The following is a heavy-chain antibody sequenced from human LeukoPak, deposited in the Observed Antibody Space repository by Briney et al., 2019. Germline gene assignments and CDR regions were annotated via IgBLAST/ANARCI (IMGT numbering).Heavy chain of an antibody. CDR2: IYYSGST. Sequence: PSETLSLTCTVSGGSISSSSYYWGWIRQPPGKGLEWIGSIYYSGSTYYNPSLKSRVTISVDTSKNQFSLKLSSVTAADTAVYYCARPPLDFGMDVWGQGTTVTVSS. J-gene: IGHJ6*02. V-gene: IGHV4-39*01. CDR3: ARPPLDFGMDV. CDR1: GGSISSSSYY.